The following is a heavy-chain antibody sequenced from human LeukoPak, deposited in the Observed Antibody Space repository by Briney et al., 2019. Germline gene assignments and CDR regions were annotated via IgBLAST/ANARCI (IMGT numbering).Heavy chain of an antibody. V-gene: IGHV3-21*01. CDR2: ISSSSSDI. CDR3: ARDGPARDYVWGSYRYTQSHYFDY. CDR1: GFTFSSYC. D-gene: IGHD3-16*02. J-gene: IGHJ4*02. Sequence: GGSLRLSCAPSGFTFSSYCMNRVRQAPGKGLERVSSISSSSSDIYYADSVKGRFTISRDNAKKSLYLQMNSLRAEDTAVYYCARDGPARDYVWGSYRYTQSHYFDYWGQGTLVTVSS.